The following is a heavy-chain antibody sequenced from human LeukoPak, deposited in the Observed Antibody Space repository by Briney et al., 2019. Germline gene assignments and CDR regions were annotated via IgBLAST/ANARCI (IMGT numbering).Heavy chain of an antibody. CDR1: GGSISSYY. D-gene: IGHD2-21*02. CDR2: INHSGST. V-gene: IGHV4-34*01. Sequence: SETLSLTCTVSGGSISSYYWSWIRQPPGKGLEWIGEINHSGSTNYNPSLKSRVTISVDTSKDQFSLKLSSVTAADTAVYYCARLAYCGGDCYTGFDYWGQGTLVTVSS. J-gene: IGHJ4*02. CDR3: ARLAYCGGDCYTGFDY.